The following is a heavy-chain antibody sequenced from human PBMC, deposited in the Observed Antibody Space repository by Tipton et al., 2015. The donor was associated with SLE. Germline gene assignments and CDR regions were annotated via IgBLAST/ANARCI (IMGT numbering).Heavy chain of an antibody. Sequence: TLSLTCTVSGGSIRSDYWNWIRQPPGKGLEWIGYINYSGSTNYNPSLKSRVTISVDTSRNEVFLRLTSVTAADTAVYYCARHDYDSNGYYQHYFDYWGQGTLVTVSS. J-gene: IGHJ4*02. CDR1: GGSIRSDY. D-gene: IGHD3-22*01. V-gene: IGHV4-59*08. CDR3: ARHDYDSNGYYQHYFDY. CDR2: INYSGST.